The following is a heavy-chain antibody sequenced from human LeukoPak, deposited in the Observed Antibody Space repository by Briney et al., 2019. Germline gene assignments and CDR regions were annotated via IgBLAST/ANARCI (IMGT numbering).Heavy chain of an antibody. CDR3: ARINYYYGMDV. CDR1: GFTFSSYS. CDR2: ISSSSSYI. J-gene: IGHJ6*02. V-gene: IGHV3-21*01. D-gene: IGHD3-16*01. Sequence: GGSLRLSCAASGFTFSSYSMNWVRQAPGKGLEWASPISSSSSYIYYADSVKGRFTISRDNAKNSLYLQMNSLRAEDTAVYYCARINYYYGMDVWGQGTTVTVSS.